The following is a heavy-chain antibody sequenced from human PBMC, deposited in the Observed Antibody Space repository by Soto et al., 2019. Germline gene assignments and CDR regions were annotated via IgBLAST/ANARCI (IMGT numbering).Heavy chain of an antibody. J-gene: IGHJ6*02. Sequence: PGGSLRLSCAASGFTFSNYGMHWVRQAPGKGLEWVAVISYDGSNKYYADSVKGRFTISRDNSKNTLYLQMNSLRAEDTAVYYCAKEKGKGSPYEDYYYYGMDVWGQGTTVTVSS. CDR1: GFTFSNYG. V-gene: IGHV3-30*18. D-gene: IGHD5-12*01. CDR3: AKEKGKGSPYEDYYYYGMDV. CDR2: ISYDGSNK.